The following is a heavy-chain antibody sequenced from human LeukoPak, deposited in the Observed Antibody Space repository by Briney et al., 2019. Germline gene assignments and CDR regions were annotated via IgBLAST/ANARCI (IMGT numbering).Heavy chain of an antibody. CDR1: GFTVSNHY. CDR3: ARGSGYDGFDY. J-gene: IGHJ4*02. V-gene: IGHV3-53*01. Sequence: PGGSLRLSCTASGFTVSNHYMTWVRQAPGKGLEWVSVIYSGGSIFYADSVKGRFTISRDISKSTLYLQMNSLRAGDTAVYYCARGSGYDGFDYWGQGALVTVSS. CDR2: IYSGGSI. D-gene: IGHD3-22*01.